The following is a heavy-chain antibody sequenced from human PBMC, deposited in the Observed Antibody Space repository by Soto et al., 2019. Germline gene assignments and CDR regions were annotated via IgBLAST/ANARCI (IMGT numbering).Heavy chain of an antibody. Sequence: GGSLRLSCAASGFTFSSYAMHWVRQAPGKGLEWVAVISYDGSNKYYADSVKGRFTISRDNSKNTLYLQMNSLRAEDTAVYYCARRGPGTYFDDWGQGTRVTVSS. CDR2: ISYDGSNK. CDR3: ARRGPGTYFDD. CDR1: GFTFSSYA. V-gene: IGHV3-30-3*01. J-gene: IGHJ4*02. D-gene: IGHD6-13*01.